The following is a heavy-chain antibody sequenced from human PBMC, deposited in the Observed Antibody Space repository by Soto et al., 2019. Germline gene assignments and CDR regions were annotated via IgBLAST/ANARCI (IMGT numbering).Heavy chain of an antibody. V-gene: IGHV1-18*04. Sequence: QVQLVQSGAEVKKPGASVKVSCKASGYTFTSYGISWVRQAPGQGLEWMGWISAYNGNTNYAQKLQGRVTMTTDTSTSTAYMELRSLRSDDTAVYYCARDRSSSGWYYYYYGMDVWGQGTTVTVSS. CDR3: ARDRSSSGWYYYYYGMDV. CDR1: GYTFTSYG. D-gene: IGHD6-19*01. CDR2: ISAYNGNT. J-gene: IGHJ6*02.